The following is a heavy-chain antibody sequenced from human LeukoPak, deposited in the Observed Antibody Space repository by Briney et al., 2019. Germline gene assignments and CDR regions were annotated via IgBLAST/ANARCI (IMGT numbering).Heavy chain of an antibody. D-gene: IGHD3-10*01. CDR3: TREDYYYASGH. J-gene: IGHJ4*02. Sequence: KPSETLSLTCTVSGGSISSYYWSWIRQPPGKGLEWIGYIYYSGSTNYNPSLKSRVTISVDTSKNQFSLKLSSVTAADTAVYYCTREDYYYASGHWAQGTLVTVSS. CDR1: GGSISSYY. V-gene: IGHV4-59*12. CDR2: IYYSGST.